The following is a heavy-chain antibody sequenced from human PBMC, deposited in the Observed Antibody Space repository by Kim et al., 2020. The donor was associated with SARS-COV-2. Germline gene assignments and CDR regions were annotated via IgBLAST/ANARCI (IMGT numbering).Heavy chain of an antibody. J-gene: IGHJ4*02. CDR3: TSRVALTGVILWFGEFVDY. V-gene: IGHV3-15*01. D-gene: IGHD3-10*01. CDR2: IKSKTDGGTT. Sequence: GGSLRLSCAASGFTFSNAWMSWVRQAPGKGLEWVGRIKSKTDGGTTDYAAPVKGRFTISRDDSKNTLYLQMNSLKTEDTAVYYCTSRVALTGVILWFGEFVDYWGQGTLVTVSS. CDR1: GFTFSNAW.